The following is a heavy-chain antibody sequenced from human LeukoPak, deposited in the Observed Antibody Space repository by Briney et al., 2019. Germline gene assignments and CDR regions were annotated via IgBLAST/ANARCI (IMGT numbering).Heavy chain of an antibody. D-gene: IGHD5-18*01. V-gene: IGHV1-46*01. J-gene: IGHJ5*02. CDR3: ARALPHRRLMDTTMNQHWFDP. Sequence: ASVKVSCKASGFTFTSYYMHWVRQAPGQGLEWMGIINPSGHTTNYAQKFQGRVTMTRDTPTSTVYMELSSLRSDDTAVYYCARALPHRRLMDTTMNQHWFDPWGQGTLVTVSS. CDR1: GFTFTSYY. CDR2: INPSGHTT.